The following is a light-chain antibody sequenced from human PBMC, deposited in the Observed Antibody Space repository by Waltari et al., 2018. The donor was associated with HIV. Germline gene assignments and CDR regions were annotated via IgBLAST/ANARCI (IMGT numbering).Light chain of an antibody. CDR1: QDIRNF. CDR2: GAS. CDR3: QQYNNVPLT. Sequence: DIQMTQSPPSLSASVGERVTITCQASQDIRNFLNWYQQKPGQVPKLLVYGASNLETGVPSRFSGSGSGTDFTLTISSLQPDDIATYYCQQYNNVPLTFGGGTKVEIK. V-gene: IGKV1-33*01. J-gene: IGKJ4*01.